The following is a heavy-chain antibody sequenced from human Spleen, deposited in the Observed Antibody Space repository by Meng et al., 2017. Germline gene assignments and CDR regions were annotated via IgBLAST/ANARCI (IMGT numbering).Heavy chain of an antibody. Sequence: QVQLQESGPGLVKPSETLSLPCTVSGGPISGYYWSWIRQSAGKGLEWIGRIFSSGSTNYNPSLRSRLTMSVDTSKNQFSLKLRSVTAADTAVYYCARGIRGDEQYFQHWGQGTLVTVSS. J-gene: IGHJ1*01. CDR3: ARGIRGDEQYFQH. CDR1: GGPISGYY. D-gene: IGHD3-10*01. CDR2: IFSSGST. V-gene: IGHV4-4*07.